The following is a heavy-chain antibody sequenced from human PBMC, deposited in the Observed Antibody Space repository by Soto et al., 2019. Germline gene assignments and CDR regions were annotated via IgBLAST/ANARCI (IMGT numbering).Heavy chain of an antibody. V-gene: IGHV3-23*01. J-gene: IGHJ3*01. CDR2: ISDSGTGT. CDR3: AKDHTVVIRDAFDL. D-gene: IGHD3-22*01. CDR1: GFTFSSYA. Sequence: EVQILESGGGLVQPGGSLRLSCAAYGFTFSSYAMYWVRQAPGKGLAWVSGISDSGTGTYYSDSVKGRFTIARDNSKNTVYLQMKSLRADDTAVYDCAKDHTVVIRDAFDLWVQGTMVNVPS.